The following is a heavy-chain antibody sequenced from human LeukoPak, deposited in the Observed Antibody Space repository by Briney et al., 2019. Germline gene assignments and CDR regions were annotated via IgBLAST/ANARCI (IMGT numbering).Heavy chain of an antibody. Sequence: PSETLSLTCAVSGYSISSGYYWGWIRQPPGKGLGWIGSIYHSGSTYYNPSLKGRVTISVDTSKNQFSLKLSSVTAADTAVYYCARHVTADFWSGYRDYYYYYMDVWGKGTTVTVSS. D-gene: IGHD3-3*01. V-gene: IGHV4-38-2*01. CDR3: ARHVTADFWSGYRDYYYYYMDV. CDR2: IYHSGST. CDR1: GYSISSGYY. J-gene: IGHJ6*03.